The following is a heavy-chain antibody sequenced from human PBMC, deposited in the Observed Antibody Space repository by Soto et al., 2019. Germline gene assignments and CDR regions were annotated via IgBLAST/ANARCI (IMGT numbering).Heavy chain of an antibody. Sequence: QVQLVESGGGVVQPGRSLRLSCAASGFTFSSYAMHWVRQAPGKGLEWVAVISYDGSNKYYADSVKGRFTISRDNSKNTLYLQMNSLRAEDTAVYYCARLTSPHTPFDAFDIWGQGTMVTVSS. D-gene: IGHD2-15*01. V-gene: IGHV3-30-3*01. J-gene: IGHJ3*02. CDR3: ARLTSPHTPFDAFDI. CDR2: ISYDGSNK. CDR1: GFTFSSYA.